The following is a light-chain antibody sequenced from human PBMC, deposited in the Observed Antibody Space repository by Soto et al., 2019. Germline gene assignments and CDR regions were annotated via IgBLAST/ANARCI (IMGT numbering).Light chain of an antibody. V-gene: IGKV3-15*01. CDR1: QSVSIN. CDR3: QQYNNWPPIT. Sequence: EIVMTQSPATLSLSPGERATLSCRASQSVSINLAWFQQKPGQAPRLLIYGASTRATGIPARSSGSGSGTEFTLTISSLQSEDFAVYYCQQYNNWPPITFGQGTRLEIK. J-gene: IGKJ5*01. CDR2: GAS.